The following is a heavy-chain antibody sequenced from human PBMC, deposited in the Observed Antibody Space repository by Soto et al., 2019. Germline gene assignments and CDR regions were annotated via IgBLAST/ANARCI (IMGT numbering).Heavy chain of an antibody. CDR1: GGSCSGYY. CDR2: IKHSGST. V-gene: IGHV4-34*01. Sequence: SETRSLTGAVYGGSCSGYYWSWIRQPPGKGLEWIGEIKHSGSTNDNPSLKSRVSISVDTSKNQFSLKLSSVTAADTAVYYCARGHQYYYGSGSYYNNWFDPWGQGTLVTVSS. D-gene: IGHD3-10*01. J-gene: IGHJ5*02. CDR3: ARGHQYYYGSGSYYNNWFDP.